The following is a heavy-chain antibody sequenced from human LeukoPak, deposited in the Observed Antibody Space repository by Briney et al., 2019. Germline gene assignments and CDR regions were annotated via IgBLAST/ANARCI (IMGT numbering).Heavy chain of an antibody. CDR2: INWNGGST. CDR1: GFTFDDYG. D-gene: IGHD3-22*01. CDR3: ARGVGTYYYDSNGYLH. J-gene: IGHJ4*02. Sequence: GGSLRLSCAASGFTFDDYGMSWVRHAPGKGLEWVSGINWNGGSTGYADSVKGRFTISRDNAKNSLYLQMNSLRAEDTAVYYCARGVGTYYYDSNGYLHWGQGTLVTVSS. V-gene: IGHV3-20*04.